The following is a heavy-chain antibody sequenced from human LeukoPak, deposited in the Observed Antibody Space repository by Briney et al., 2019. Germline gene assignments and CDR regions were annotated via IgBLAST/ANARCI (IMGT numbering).Heavy chain of an antibody. CDR1: GFTFSRHG. J-gene: IGHJ4*02. Sequence: GGSLRLSCAASGFTFSRHGMHWVRQAPGKGLEWVAVIWSDGGERYYTDSVKGRFTISRDNSGNTISLQMNSLRVEDTAVYYCVRRGSGTYDFDYWGQGTLVTVSS. V-gene: IGHV3-33*01. CDR3: VRRGSGTYDFDY. D-gene: IGHD1-26*01. CDR2: IWSDGGER.